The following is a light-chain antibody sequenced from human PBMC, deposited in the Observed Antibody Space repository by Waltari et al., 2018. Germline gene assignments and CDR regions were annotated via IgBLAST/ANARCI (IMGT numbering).Light chain of an antibody. Sequence: QSVLTQPPSASGTPGQRVTISCSGRSSNIGKHIVNCSRQVPGTTPKLLIYRNDQRPSGVPDRFAGSKSGTSASLAISGLRSEDEADYFCAAWDDSLNGHWEFGGGTKLTVL. CDR1: SSNIGKHI. CDR3: AAWDDSLNGHWE. CDR2: RND. V-gene: IGLV1-44*01. J-gene: IGLJ2*01.